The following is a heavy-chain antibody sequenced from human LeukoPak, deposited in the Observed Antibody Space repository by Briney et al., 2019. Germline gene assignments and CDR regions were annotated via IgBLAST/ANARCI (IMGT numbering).Heavy chain of an antibody. CDR2: INPSGGST. CDR1: GGTFSSYV. D-gene: IGHD3-22*01. CDR3: ARDDSSGYHTDY. V-gene: IGHV1-46*01. Sequence: ASVKVSCKASGGTFSSYVISWVRQAPGQGLEWMGIINPSGGSTSYAQKFQGRVTMTRDTSTSTVYMELSSLRSEDTAVYYCARDDSSGYHTDYWGQGTLVTVSS. J-gene: IGHJ4*02.